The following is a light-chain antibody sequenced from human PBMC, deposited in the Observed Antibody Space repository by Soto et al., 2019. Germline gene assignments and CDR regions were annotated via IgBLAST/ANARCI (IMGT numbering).Light chain of an antibody. CDR1: QSISSW. Sequence: DIQMTQSPSTLSASVGDRVTITCRASQSISSWLAWYQQKPGKAPKLLIYDASSLESGVPSRFSGSGSRTEFTFTISSLQPDDFATYYCQQYNSYPLTFGGGTKVEIK. CDR3: QQYNSYPLT. V-gene: IGKV1-5*01. J-gene: IGKJ4*01. CDR2: DAS.